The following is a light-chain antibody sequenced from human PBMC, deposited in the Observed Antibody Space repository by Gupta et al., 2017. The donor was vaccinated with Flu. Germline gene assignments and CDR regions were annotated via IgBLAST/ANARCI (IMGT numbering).Light chain of an antibody. CDR1: SSDVGGYVY. V-gene: IGLV2-8*01. J-gene: IGLJ2*01. CDR3: STYTGASTV. Sequence: HSVTISCTGTSSDVGGYVYVSWYQQHPGQAPKLVIYEVSKRPSGVPDRFSGSKSGTTASLTVSGLQAEDEADYYCSTYTGASTVFGGGTKLTVL. CDR2: EVS.